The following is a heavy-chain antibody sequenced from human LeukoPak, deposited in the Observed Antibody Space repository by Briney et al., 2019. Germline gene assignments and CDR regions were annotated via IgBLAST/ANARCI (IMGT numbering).Heavy chain of an antibody. J-gene: IGHJ6*03. V-gene: IGHV4-34*01. D-gene: IGHD5-24*01. Sequence: ASETLSLTCAVYGGSFSGYYWSWIRQPPGKGLEWIGEINHSGSTNYNPSLKSRVTISVDTSKNQFSLKLSSVTAADTALYYCARDRRDGYNYYYYYYMDVWGKGTTVTVSS. CDR3: ARDRRDGYNYYYYYYMDV. CDR2: INHSGST. CDR1: GGSFSGYY.